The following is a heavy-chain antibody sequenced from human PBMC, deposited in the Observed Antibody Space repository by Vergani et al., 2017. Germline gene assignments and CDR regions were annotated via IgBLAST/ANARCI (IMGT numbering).Heavy chain of an antibody. CDR1: GFSLSTSGVG. D-gene: IGHD1-7*01. J-gene: IGHJ4*02. CDR3: TTEGSLNWNYVPTSFDY. V-gene: IGHV2-5*02. Sequence: QITLKESGPTLVKPTQTLTLTCTFSGFSLSTSGVGVGWIRQPPGKALEWLALIYWDDDKRYSPSLKSRLTITKDTSKNQVVLTMTNMDPVDTAVYYCTTEGSLNWNYVPTSFDYWGQGTLVTVSS. CDR2: IYWDDDK.